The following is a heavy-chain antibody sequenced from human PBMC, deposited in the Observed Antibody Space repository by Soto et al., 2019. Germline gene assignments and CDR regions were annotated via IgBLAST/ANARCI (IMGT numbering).Heavy chain of an antibody. CDR3: ARDSDYTIAY. Sequence: QVQLAQSGGEVKKPGASVKVSCKASGYTFTNYGISWVRQAPGQGLEWVGWIHTYNGNTNFAQKFQDRVTLTTDTSTSTAYMELRSLTSDDTAGYYCARDSDYTIAYWGQGTLVTVSS. CDR2: IHTYNGNT. J-gene: IGHJ4*02. D-gene: IGHD2-2*02. CDR1: GYTFTNYG. V-gene: IGHV1-18*01.